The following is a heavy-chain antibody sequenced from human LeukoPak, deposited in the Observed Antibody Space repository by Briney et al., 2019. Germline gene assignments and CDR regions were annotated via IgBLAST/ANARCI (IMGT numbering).Heavy chain of an antibody. J-gene: IGHJ6*03. D-gene: IGHD3-22*01. CDR2: IYYSGST. CDR1: GGSISSSSYY. CDR3: ARSSEGRYYYDSSGYSYYYYYMDV. V-gene: IGHV4-39*07. Sequence: PSETLSLTCTVSGGSISSSSYYWGWIRQPPGTGLEWIGSIYYSGSTYYNPSLKSRVTISVDTSKNQFSLKLSSVTAADTAVYYCARSSEGRYYYDSSGYSYYYYYMDVWGKGTTVTISS.